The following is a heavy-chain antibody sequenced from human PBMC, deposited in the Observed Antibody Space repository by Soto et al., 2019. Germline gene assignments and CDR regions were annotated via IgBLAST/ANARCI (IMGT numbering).Heavy chain of an antibody. Sequence: EVQLAESGGGLVQPGGSLRLSCAASGFTLSSYWMHWVRQAPGKGLVWVSYSKSDGSSTNYGDSVKGRFTIARDNAKDALYLQMNSLRVEDTAVYYCVRVVKAAVGIGDTWGQGTLVTVSS. CDR2: SKSDGSST. CDR3: VRVVKAAVGIGDT. V-gene: IGHV3-74*01. CDR1: GFTLSSYW. D-gene: IGHD6-13*01. J-gene: IGHJ5*02.